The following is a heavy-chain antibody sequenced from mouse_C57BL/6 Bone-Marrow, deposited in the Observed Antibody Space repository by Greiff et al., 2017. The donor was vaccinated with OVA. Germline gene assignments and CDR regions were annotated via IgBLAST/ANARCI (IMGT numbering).Heavy chain of an antibody. CDR3: ARRGLDSSGYIYYSMDY. CDR1: GYTFTGYW. Sequence: QVQLQQSGAELMKPGASVKLSCKATGYTFTGYWIEWVKQRPGHGLEWIGAILPGSGCTNYNEKFKGKATFTADTASNTAYMQLSSLTTEDSAIYYCARRGLDSSGYIYYSMDYWGQGTSVTVSS. J-gene: IGHJ4*01. V-gene: IGHV1-9*01. CDR2: ILPGSGCT. D-gene: IGHD3-2*02.